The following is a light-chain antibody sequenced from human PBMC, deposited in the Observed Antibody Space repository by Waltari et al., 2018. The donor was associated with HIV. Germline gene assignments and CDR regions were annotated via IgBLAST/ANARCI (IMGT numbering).Light chain of an antibody. CDR3: QQYYSTPYT. V-gene: IGKV4-1*01. CDR1: QSVLYSSNNKNY. J-gene: IGKJ2*01. CDR2: WAS. Sequence: CKSSQSVLYSSNNKNYLAWYQQKAGQPPKLLIYWASTRESGVPDRFSASGSGTDFSLTISSLQAEDVAVYYCQQYYSTPYTFGQGTKLEIK.